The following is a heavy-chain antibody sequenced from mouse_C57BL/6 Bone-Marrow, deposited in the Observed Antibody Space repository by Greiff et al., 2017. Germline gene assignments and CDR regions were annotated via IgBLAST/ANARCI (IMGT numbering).Heavy chain of an antibody. J-gene: IGHJ4*01. CDR2: IWWDDDK. Sequence: QVTLKESGPGILRPSQTLSLTCSFSGFSLSTFGMGVGWIRQPSGKGLEWLAHIWWDDDKYYNPALKRRLTLSKDTAKNPVFLTIANVDTADTATYYCARMRGEAMDYWGQGTSVTVSS. CDR1: GFSLSTFGMG. V-gene: IGHV8-8*01. CDR3: ARMRGEAMDY.